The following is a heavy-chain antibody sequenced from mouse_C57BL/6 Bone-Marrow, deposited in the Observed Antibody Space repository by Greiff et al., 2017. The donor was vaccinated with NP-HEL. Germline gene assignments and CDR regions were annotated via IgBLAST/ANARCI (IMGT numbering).Heavy chain of an antibody. Sequence: EVMLVESGGGLVQPGGSLKLSCAASGFTFSDYGMAWVRQAPRKGPEWVAFISNLAYSLYSADTGTGRFTISRENAKNTLYLEMSSLRSEDTAMYYCARQTDYDYDVGAYWGQGTLVTVSA. CDR1: GFTFSDYG. V-gene: IGHV5-15*01. CDR2: ISNLAYSL. D-gene: IGHD2-4*01. CDR3: ARQTDYDYDVGAY. J-gene: IGHJ3*01.